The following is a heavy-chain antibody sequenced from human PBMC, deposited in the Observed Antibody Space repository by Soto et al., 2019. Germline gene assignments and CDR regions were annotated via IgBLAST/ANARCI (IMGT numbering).Heavy chain of an antibody. V-gene: IGHV4-59*01. Sequence: QVQLQESGPGLVKPSETLSHTCTVSGGSISPYYWSWIRQPPGKGLEWIGYIYYSGNTNYNPSLESRVTISVDTSRNQFSLKLTSVTAADTAVYYCARKGAAASYSHYYMDVWGRGTTVTVSS. D-gene: IGHD6-13*01. CDR3: ARKGAAASYSHYYMDV. CDR2: IYYSGNT. CDR1: GGSISPYY. J-gene: IGHJ6*03.